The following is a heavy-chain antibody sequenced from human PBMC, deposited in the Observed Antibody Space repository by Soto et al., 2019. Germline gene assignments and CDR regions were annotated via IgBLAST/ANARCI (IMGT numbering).Heavy chain of an antibody. Sequence: ASVKVSCKASGYTFTGYYMHWVRQAPGQGLEWMGWINPNSGGTNYAQKFQGWVTMNRDTSISTAYMELSRLRSDDTAMYDGAGVQYKQRVLDCCYGMDVWGQGTTVTVSS. CDR2: INPNSGGT. CDR3: AGVQYKQRVLDCCYGMDV. V-gene: IGHV1-2*04. D-gene: IGHD6-25*01. J-gene: IGHJ6*02. CDR1: GYTFTGYY.